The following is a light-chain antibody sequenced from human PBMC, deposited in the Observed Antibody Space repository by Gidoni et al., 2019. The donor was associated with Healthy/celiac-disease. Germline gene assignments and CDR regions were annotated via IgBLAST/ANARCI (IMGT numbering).Light chain of an antibody. V-gene: IGKV1-8*01. CDR2: AAS. J-gene: IGKJ4*01. CDR1: QGISSY. Sequence: AIRMTQSPSSLSASTGDRVTITCRASQGISSYLAWYQQKPGKAPKLLIYAASTLQSGVPSRFSGSGSVTDCTLTISCLQSEDFATYYCQQYYSYPPLTFGGXTKVEIK. CDR3: QQYYSYPPLT.